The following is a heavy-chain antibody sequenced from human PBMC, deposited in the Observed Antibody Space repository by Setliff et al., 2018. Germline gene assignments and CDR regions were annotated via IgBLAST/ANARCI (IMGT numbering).Heavy chain of an antibody. D-gene: IGHD3-10*01. CDR3: ARDYYGSGSPNTNWFDP. Sequence: SETLSLTCAVYGGSFSGYYWSWIRQPPGKGLEWIGEINHSGSTNYNPSLKSRVTISVDTSKNQFSLKLNSVTAAETAVYYCARDYYGSGSPNTNWFDPWGQGTLVTVSS. CDR2: INHSGST. V-gene: IGHV4-34*01. CDR1: GGSFSGYY. J-gene: IGHJ5*02.